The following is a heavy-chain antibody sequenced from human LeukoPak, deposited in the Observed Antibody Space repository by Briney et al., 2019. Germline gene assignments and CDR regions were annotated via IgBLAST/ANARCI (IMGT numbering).Heavy chain of an antibody. J-gene: IGHJ5*02. CDR3: ARGWGYSSPSGSPSMFDP. V-gene: IGHV3-74*01. CDR2: INSDGSST. CDR1: GFTFSSYW. D-gene: IGHD6-6*01. Sequence: PGGSLRLSCAASGFTFSSYWMHWVRQAPGKGLVWVSRINSDGSSTSYADSVKGRFTISRDNAKNTLYLQMNSLRAEDTAVYYCARGWGYSSPSGSPSMFDPWGQGTLVTVSS.